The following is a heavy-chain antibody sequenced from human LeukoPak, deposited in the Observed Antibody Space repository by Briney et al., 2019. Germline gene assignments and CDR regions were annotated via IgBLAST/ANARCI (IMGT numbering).Heavy chain of an antibody. CDR1: GGSISSYY. V-gene: IGHV4-4*07. D-gene: IGHD2-2*01. Sequence: PSETLSLTCTVSGGSISSYYWSWIRQPAGKGLEWIGRIYTSGSTNYNASLKSRVSMSVDTSKNQFSLKLSSVTAADTAVYCCARGVVPAATWGYYYYMDVWGKGTTVTVSS. CDR3: ARGVVPAATWGYYYYMDV. J-gene: IGHJ6*03. CDR2: IYTSGST.